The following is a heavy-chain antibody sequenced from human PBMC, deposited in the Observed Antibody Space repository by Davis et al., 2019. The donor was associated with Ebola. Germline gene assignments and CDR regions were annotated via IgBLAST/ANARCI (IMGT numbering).Heavy chain of an antibody. CDR1: GFTFSSYG. J-gene: IGHJ4*02. CDR3: ARDVAPYYYDSSGYYYGYFDY. V-gene: IGHV3-30*03. CDR2: ISYDGSNK. D-gene: IGHD3-22*01. Sequence: GESLKISCAASGFTFSSYGMHWVRQAPGKGLEWVAVISYDGSNKYYADSVKGRFTISRDNSKNTLYLQMNSLRAEDTAVYYCARDVAPYYYDSSGYYYGYFDYWGQGTLVTVSS.